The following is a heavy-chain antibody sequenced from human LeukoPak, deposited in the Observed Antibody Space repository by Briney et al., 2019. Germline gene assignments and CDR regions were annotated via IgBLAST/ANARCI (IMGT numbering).Heavy chain of an antibody. CDR2: ISGSGGST. V-gene: IGHV3-23*01. CDR3: AKDWVRFDY. Sequence: GGSLRLSCAASGFTVSSNYMSWVRQAPGKGLEWVSAISGSGGSTYYADSVKGRFTISRDNSKNTLYLQMNSLRAEDTAVYYCAKDWVRFDYWGQGTLVTVSS. J-gene: IGHJ4*02. D-gene: IGHD3-16*01. CDR1: GFTVSSNY.